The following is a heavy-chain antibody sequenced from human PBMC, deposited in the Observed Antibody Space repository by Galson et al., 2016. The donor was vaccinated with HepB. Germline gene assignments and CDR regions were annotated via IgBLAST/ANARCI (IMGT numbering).Heavy chain of an antibody. CDR3: ARGSRDYYYYMDV. CDR2: IYHSGNS. Sequence: TLSLTCTVSGDSINSAGYYWSWIRQHPGKGLEWIGDIYHSGNSYYNPSLKSRVSISVDTSKKQFSLKVSSVTAADTAVYYCARGSRDYYYYMDVWGNGTTVTASS. D-gene: IGHD3-10*01. CDR1: GDSINSAGYY. J-gene: IGHJ6*03. V-gene: IGHV4-31*03.